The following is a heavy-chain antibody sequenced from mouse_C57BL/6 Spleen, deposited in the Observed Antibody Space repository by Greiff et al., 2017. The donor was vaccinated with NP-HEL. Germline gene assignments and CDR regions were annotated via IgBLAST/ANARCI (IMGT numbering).Heavy chain of an antibody. J-gene: IGHJ2*01. CDR3: DMGAPRNYFDY. CDR2: IYPGDGDT. V-gene: IGHV1-82*01. Sequence: VQLQQPGPELVKPGASVKISCKASGYAFSSSWMNWVKQRPGKGLEWIGRIYPGDGDTNYNGKFKGKATLTADKSSSTAYMQLSSLTSEDSAVYFCDMGAPRNYFDYWGQGTTLTVSS. CDR1: GYAFSSSW. D-gene: IGHD6-1*01.